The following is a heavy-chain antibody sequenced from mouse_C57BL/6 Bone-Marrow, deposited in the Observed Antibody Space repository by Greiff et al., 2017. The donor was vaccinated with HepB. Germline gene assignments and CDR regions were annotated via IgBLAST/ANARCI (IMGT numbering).Heavy chain of an antibody. V-gene: IGHV5-2*01. D-gene: IGHD1-1*01. J-gene: IGHJ3*01. CDR2: INSDGGST. CDR1: EYEFPSHD. Sequence: EVKLMESGGGLVQPGESLKLSCESNEYEFPSHDMSWVRKTPEKRLELVAAINSDGGSTYYPDTMERRFIISRDKTKKTLYLQMSSLRSEDTALYYCARPFLTSAWFAYWGQGTLVTVSA. CDR3: ARPFLTSAWFAY.